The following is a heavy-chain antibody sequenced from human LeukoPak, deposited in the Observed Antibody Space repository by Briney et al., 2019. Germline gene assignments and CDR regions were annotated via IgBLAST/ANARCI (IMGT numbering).Heavy chain of an antibody. CDR2: IIPIFATV. CDR1: GDTLSTHG. D-gene: IGHD6-13*01. J-gene: IGHJ4*02. V-gene: IGHV1-69*13. Sequence: SVKVSCKASGDTLSTHGFSWVRQAPGQGLEWMGGIIPIFATVTYAQNFQGRVTITADESTSTAYMELRSLRSDDTTVYYCARDGSAAGPETDYWGQGTLVTVSS. CDR3: ARDGSAAGPETDY.